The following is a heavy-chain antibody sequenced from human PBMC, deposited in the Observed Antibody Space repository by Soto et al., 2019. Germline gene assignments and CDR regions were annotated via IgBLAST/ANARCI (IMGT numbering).Heavy chain of an antibody. V-gene: IGHV4-31*03. CDR3: ARARIQIWTHYYYYYYGMDV. J-gene: IGHJ6*02. Sequence: SETLSLTCTVSGGSISSGGYYWSWIRQHPGKGLEWIGYIYYSGSTYYNPSLKSRVTISVDTSKNQFSLKLSSVTAADTAVYYCARARIQIWTHYYYYYYGMDVWGQGTTVTVSS. CDR2: IYYSGST. D-gene: IGHD5-18*01. CDR1: GGSISSGGYY.